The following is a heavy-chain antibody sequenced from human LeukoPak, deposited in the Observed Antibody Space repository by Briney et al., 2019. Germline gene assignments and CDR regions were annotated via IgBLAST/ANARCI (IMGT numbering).Heavy chain of an antibody. CDR1: GFTFSSYG. D-gene: IGHD3-22*01. Sequence: GGSLRLSCAASGFTFSSYGMHWVRQAPGKGLEWVAFIRYDGSNKYYADSVKGRFTISRDNSKNTLYLQMNSLRAEDTAVYYCAKDKMRYYYDSSGYDYWGRGTLVTVSS. CDR2: IRYDGSNK. J-gene: IGHJ4*02. CDR3: AKDKMRYYYDSSGYDY. V-gene: IGHV3-30*02.